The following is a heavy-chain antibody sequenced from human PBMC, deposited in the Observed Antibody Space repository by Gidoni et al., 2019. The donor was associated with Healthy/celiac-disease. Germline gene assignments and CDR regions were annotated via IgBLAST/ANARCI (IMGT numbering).Heavy chain of an antibody. J-gene: IGHJ3*02. Sequence: EVQLVESGGGLVQPGGSLSLSCAASGFTVSSNYMRWVRQATGKGLEWVSVIYSGGSTYYADYVKGRLTISRDNSKNTLYLQMNSLRAEDTAVYYCARDPGVDAFDIWGQGTMVTVSS. CDR3: ARDPGVDAFDI. CDR2: IYSGGST. CDR1: GFTVSSNY. V-gene: IGHV3-66*02.